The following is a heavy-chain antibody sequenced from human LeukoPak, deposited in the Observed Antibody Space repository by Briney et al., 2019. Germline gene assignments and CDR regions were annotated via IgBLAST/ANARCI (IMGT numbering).Heavy chain of an antibody. D-gene: IGHD4-11*01. CDR1: GGSITNTNYY. Sequence: SETLSLTCTVSGGSITNTNYYWAWIRQPPGEGLEWIGSVYHSGITYYTPSLKSRVSISVDTSKNQFSLKVTSVTAADTAVYYCAREWQYQFDYWGQGSLVTISS. J-gene: IGHJ4*02. CDR3: AREWQYQFDY. V-gene: IGHV4-39*07. CDR2: VYHSGIT.